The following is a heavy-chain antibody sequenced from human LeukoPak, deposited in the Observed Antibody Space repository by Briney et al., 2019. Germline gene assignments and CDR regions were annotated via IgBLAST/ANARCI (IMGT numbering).Heavy chain of an antibody. D-gene: IGHD2-2*02. CDR2: IDWDDDK. CDR1: GFSLSTARMR. CDR3: ARTISVTDYFDY. V-gene: IGHV2-70*04. Sequence: SGPALVKPTQSLTLTCTFSGFSLSTARMRVSWIRQPPGKALEWPARIDWDDDKFYKTSLKTRLTISKDTSKNQVILIMTNMDPVDTATYYCARTISVTDYFDYWGPGTLVTVSS. J-gene: IGHJ4*02.